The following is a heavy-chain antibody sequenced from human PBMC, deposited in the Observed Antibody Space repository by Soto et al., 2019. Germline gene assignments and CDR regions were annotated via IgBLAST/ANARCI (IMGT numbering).Heavy chain of an antibody. V-gene: IGHV3-23*01. CDR3: AKERRGSGSYYDAFDI. CDR1: GFTFSSYA. D-gene: IGHD3-10*01. J-gene: IGHJ3*02. Sequence: GGSLRLSCAASGFTFSSYAMSWVRQAPGKGLEWVSAISGSGGSTYYADSVKGRFTISRDNSKNTLYLQMNSLRAEDTDVYYCAKERRGSGSYYDAFDIWGQGTMVTVSS. CDR2: ISGSGGST.